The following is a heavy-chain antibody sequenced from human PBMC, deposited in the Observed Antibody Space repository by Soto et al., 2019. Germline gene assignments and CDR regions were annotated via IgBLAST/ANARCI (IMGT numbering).Heavy chain of an antibody. CDR2: ISGSGGST. J-gene: IGHJ6*03. V-gene: IGHV3-23*01. CDR3: AKVPSLPYSSSTSCFPLPNHYMDV. D-gene: IGHD2-2*01. Sequence: PGGSLRLSCAASGFTFSSYAMSWVRQAPGKGLEWVSAISGSGGSTYYADSVKGRFTISRDNSKNTLYLQMNSLRAEDTAVYYCAKVPSLPYSSSTSCFPLPNHYMDVWGKGTTVTVSS. CDR1: GFTFSSYA.